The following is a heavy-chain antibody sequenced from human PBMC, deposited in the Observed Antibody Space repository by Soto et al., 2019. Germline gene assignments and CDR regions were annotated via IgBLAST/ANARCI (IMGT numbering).Heavy chain of an antibody. CDR3: AREACYDYGGNYNWFDP. CDR2: TYYRSKWYN. D-gene: IGHD4-17*01. CDR1: GDSVSSNSAP. V-gene: IGHV6-1*01. J-gene: IGHJ5*02. Sequence: SQTLSLTCAISGDSVSSNSAPWNWIKQSPSRGLEWLGRTYYRSKWYNDYAVSVKSRITINPDTSKNQFSLQLNSVAPGDTAVYYCAREACYDYGGNYNWFDPWGQGTLVTVSS.